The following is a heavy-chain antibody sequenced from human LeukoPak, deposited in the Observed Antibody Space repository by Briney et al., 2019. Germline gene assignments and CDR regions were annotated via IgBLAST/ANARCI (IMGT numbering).Heavy chain of an antibody. D-gene: IGHD5-12*01. CDR2: ISYDGTNK. Sequence: PGGSLRLSCAASGFTLRNYGMHWVRQAPGKGLEWVVLISYDGTNKYDADSVKGRFTISRDNSQSTLFLQMNSLRAEDTAVYYCAKGTYRASVGYFDYWGQGTLVTVSS. V-gene: IGHV3-30*18. CDR3: AKGTYRASVGYFDY. J-gene: IGHJ4*02. CDR1: GFTLRNYG.